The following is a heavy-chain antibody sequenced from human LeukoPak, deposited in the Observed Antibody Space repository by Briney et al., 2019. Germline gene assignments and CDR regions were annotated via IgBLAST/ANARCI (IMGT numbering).Heavy chain of an antibody. V-gene: IGHV3-7*01. J-gene: IGHJ4*02. D-gene: IGHD3-22*01. Sequence: GGSLRLSCAASGFTFSSYWMSWVRQAPGKGLEWVANIKKDGSEKYYVDSVKGRFTISRDNAKKSLYLQMNSLRAEDTAVYYCARARGYYDSSGYYIDYWGQGTLVTVSS. CDR3: ARARGYYDSSGYYIDY. CDR1: GFTFSSYW. CDR2: IKKDGSEK.